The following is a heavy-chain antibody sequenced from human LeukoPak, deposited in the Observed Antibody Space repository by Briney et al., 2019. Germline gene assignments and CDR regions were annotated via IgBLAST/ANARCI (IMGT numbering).Heavy chain of an antibody. CDR2: INPSGGST. J-gene: IGHJ5*02. Sequence: ASVKVSCKVSGYTLTELSMHWVRQAPGQGLEWMGIINPSGGSTSYAQKFQGRVTMTRDTSTSTVYMELSSLRSEDTAVYYCAREAYYDFWSGYPGNWFDPWGQGTLVTVSS. D-gene: IGHD3-3*01. CDR3: AREAYYDFWSGYPGNWFDP. CDR1: GYTLTELS. V-gene: IGHV1-46*01.